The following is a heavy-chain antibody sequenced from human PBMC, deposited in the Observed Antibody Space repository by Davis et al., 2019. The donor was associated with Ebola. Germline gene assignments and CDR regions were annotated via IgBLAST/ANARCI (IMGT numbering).Heavy chain of an antibody. J-gene: IGHJ6*02. V-gene: IGHV3-73*01. Sequence: GGSLRLSCAASGFTFSGSAMHWVRQASGKGLEWVGRIRSKANSYATAYAASVKGRFTISRDDSKNTAYLQMNSLRAEDTAVYYCAKWADCSSTSCLDYYGMDVWGQGTTVTVSS. CDR2: IRSKANSYAT. CDR1: GFTFSGSA. CDR3: AKWADCSSTSCLDYYGMDV. D-gene: IGHD2-2*01.